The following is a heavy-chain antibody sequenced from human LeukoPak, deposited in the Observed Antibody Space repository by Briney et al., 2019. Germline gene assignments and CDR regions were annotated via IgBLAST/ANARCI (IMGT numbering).Heavy chain of an antibody. Sequence: ASVKVSCKASGGSFSNYAISWVRQAPGQGLEWMGWISAYNGNTNYAQKLQGRVTMTTDTSTSTAYMELRSLRSDDTAVYYCARDSHCSGGSCYSNWFDPWGQGTLVTVSS. CDR2: ISAYNGNT. V-gene: IGHV1-18*01. CDR1: GGSFSNYA. J-gene: IGHJ5*02. CDR3: ARDSHCSGGSCYSNWFDP. D-gene: IGHD2-15*01.